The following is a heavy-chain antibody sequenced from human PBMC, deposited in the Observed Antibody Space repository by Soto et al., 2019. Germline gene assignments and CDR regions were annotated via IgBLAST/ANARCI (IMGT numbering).Heavy chain of an antibody. CDR2: MTGNGDNI. Sequence: QPGGSLRLSCAASGFSISRHTMHWVRQAPGRGLEYVSSMTGNGDNIYYAESVRGRFTISRDNSKNTLYLQMGSLRVDDMAIYYRARDTACVQLDIWGEGA. D-gene: IGHD1-1*01. CDR3: ARDTACVQLDI. J-gene: IGHJ4*02. CDR1: GFSISRHT. V-gene: IGHV3-64*02.